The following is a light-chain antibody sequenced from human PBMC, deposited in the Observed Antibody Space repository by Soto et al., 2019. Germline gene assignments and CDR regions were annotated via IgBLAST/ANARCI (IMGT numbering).Light chain of an antibody. J-gene: IGKJ1*01. Sequence: DIQMTQSPSSLSASVGDRVTITCRASLSISTYLNWYQQRPGQAPKLLIYVASTLHGGVPSRFSGSGSGTDFTLTISGLQAEDFATYYCQQTYSTPGTFGQGTKVGIK. CDR3: QQTYSTPGT. CDR2: VAS. V-gene: IGKV1-39*01. CDR1: LSISTY.